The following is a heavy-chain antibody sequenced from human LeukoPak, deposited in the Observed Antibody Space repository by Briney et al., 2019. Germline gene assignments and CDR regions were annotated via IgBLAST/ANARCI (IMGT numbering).Heavy chain of an antibody. CDR1: GYTFTSNA. J-gene: IGHJ6*03. D-gene: IGHD2-8*02. CDR2: INTDTGNP. Sequence: GASVKVSCKASGYTFTSNAMNWVRQAPGQGLEWRGWINTDTGNPRYAQGFTGRFFLSLDTSVSTAYLQISSLKAEDTAVYYCARLTGNHYYFYYMDVWGIGATVTVSS. V-gene: IGHV7-4-1*02. CDR3: ARLTGNHYYFYYMDV.